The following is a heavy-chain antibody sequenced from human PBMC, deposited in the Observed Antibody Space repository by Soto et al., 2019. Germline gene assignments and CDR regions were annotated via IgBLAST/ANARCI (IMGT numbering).Heavy chain of an antibody. CDR3: AREGPAPYYYYGMDV. J-gene: IGHJ6*02. CDR2: ISAYNGNT. Sequence: QVQLVQSGGEVKKPGASVKVSCKTSGYSFTTYGISWVRQAPGQGLEWMGWISAYNGNTNYAQKLQGRVTMTTDPSTXTAYMELRSLRSDDTAVYYCAREGPAPYYYYGMDVWGQGSTVTVSS. CDR1: GYSFTTYG. V-gene: IGHV1-18*01.